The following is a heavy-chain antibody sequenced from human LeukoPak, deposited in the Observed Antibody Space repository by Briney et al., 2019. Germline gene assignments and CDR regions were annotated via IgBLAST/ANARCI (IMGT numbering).Heavy chain of an antibody. Sequence: GGSLRLSCAASGFTFSSYAMHWVRQAPGKGLEWVAVISYDGSNKYYADSVKGRFTISRDNSKNTLYLQMNSLRAEDTAVYYCARALKYYDFWSGYKGVNAGNAFDIWGQGTMVTVSS. CDR3: ARALKYYDFWSGYKGVNAGNAFDI. CDR1: GFTFSSYA. D-gene: IGHD3-3*01. V-gene: IGHV3-30-3*01. J-gene: IGHJ3*02. CDR2: ISYDGSNK.